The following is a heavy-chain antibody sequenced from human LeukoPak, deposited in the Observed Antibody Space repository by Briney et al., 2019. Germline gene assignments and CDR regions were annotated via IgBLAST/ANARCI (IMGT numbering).Heavy chain of an antibody. CDR1: GGSISTYY. D-gene: IGHD6-13*01. Sequence: SETLSLTCTVSGGSISTYYWTWIRQPAGKGLEWIGRIYTSGSTSYNPSLNYNPSLKSRVTMSVDTSKNQFSLKLRSVTAADTAVYYCARSWFSTGPADYWGQGTLVTVSS. V-gene: IGHV4-4*07. J-gene: IGHJ4*02. CDR3: ARSWFSTGPADY. CDR2: IYTSGSTSYNPSL.